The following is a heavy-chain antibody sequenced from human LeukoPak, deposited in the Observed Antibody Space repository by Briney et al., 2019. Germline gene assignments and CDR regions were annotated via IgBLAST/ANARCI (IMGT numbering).Heavy chain of an antibody. CDR3: ARHSRRFWSGYYTNYYYHYMDV. V-gene: IGHV4-59*08. Sequence: PSETLSLTCTVSGGSISSYYWSWIRQPPGKGLEWIGYIYYSGSTNYNPSLKSRVTISVDTSKNQFSLKLSSVTAADTAVYYCARHSRRFWSGYYTNYYYHYMDVWGKGTTVTVSS. D-gene: IGHD3-3*01. CDR2: IYYSGST. CDR1: GGSISSYY. J-gene: IGHJ6*03.